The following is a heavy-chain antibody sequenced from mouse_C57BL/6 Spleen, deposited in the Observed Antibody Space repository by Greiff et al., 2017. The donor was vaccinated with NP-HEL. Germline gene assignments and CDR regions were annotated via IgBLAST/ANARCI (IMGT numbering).Heavy chain of an antibody. Sequence: QVQLQQPGAELVRPGSSVKLSCKASGYTFTSYWMHWVKQRPIQGLEWIGNIDPSDSGTHYNQKFKDKATLTVDKSSSTAYMQLSSLTSEDSAVYYCARQGTLGWYFDGWGTGTMVTVSS. CDR1: GYTFTSYW. J-gene: IGHJ1*03. V-gene: IGHV1-52*01. CDR2: IDPSDSGT. D-gene: IGHD4-1*01. CDR3: ARQGTLGWYFDG.